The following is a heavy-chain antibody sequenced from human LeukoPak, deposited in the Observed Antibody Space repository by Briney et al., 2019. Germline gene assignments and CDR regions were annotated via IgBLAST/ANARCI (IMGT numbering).Heavy chain of an antibody. J-gene: IGHJ4*02. D-gene: IGHD3-22*01. CDR2: IYYSGST. CDR1: GGSISSSRYY. CDR3: ARSHYYDSSGYYGLYFDY. V-gene: IGHV4-39*07. Sequence: SETLSLTCAVYGGSISSSRYYWGWIRQPPGKGLEWIGNIYYSGSTYYNPSLKSRVTISVDTSKNQFSLKLSSVTAADTAVYYCARSHYYDSSGYYGLYFDYWGQGTLVTVSS.